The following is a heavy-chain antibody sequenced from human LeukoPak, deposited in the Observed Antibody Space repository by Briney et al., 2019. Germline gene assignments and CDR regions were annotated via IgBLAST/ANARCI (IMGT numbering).Heavy chain of an antibody. CDR1: GYTFTTYA. CDR3: ARAPRYDILAAPAAILVARWHYFDS. Sequence: ASVKVSCKASGYTFTTYAMHWVRQAPGQRLEWMGWSNAGNGNTKYSQEFQGRVTITRDTSASTAYMELSRLRSEDMPVYYWARAPRYDILAAPAAILVARWHYFDSCDQGTLVTVSS. J-gene: IGHJ4*02. V-gene: IGHV1-3*02. D-gene: IGHD2-2*02. CDR2: SNAGNGNT.